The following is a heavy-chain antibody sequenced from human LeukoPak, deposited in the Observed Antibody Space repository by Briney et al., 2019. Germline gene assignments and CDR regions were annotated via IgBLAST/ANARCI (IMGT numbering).Heavy chain of an antibody. CDR1: GGSISSYY. Sequence: SETLSLTCTVSGGSISSYYWSWIRQPPGKGLEWIGYIYYSGSTNYNPSLKSRVTISVDTSKNQFSLKLSSVTAADTAVYYCARGTYYYYYMDVWGKGTTVTVSS. J-gene: IGHJ6*03. V-gene: IGHV4-59*12. CDR2: IYYSGST. CDR3: ARGTYYYYYMDV.